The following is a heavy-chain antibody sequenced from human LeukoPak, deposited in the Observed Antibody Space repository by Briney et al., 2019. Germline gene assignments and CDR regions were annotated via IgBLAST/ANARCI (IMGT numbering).Heavy chain of an antibody. Sequence: PGGSLRLSCAASGFTFSSYGMHWVRQAPGKGLEWVAFIRYDGSNKYYADSVKGRFTISRDNSKNMLYLQMNSLRADDTAVYYCARDSPRGNTYPPPHWGQGSLVTVSS. D-gene: IGHD1-14*01. CDR2: IRYDGSNK. CDR1: GFTFSSYG. J-gene: IGHJ4*02. V-gene: IGHV3-30*02. CDR3: ARDSPRGNTYPPPH.